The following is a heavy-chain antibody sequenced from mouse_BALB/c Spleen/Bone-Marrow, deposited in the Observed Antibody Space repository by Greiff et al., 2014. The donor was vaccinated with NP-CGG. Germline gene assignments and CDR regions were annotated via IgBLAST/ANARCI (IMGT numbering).Heavy chain of an antibody. CDR3: GRWGDGYYYAMDC. CDR2: INPFNGDT. V-gene: IGHV1-37*01. CDR1: GYSFTGYF. Sequence: VQLQQSGPDLVKPGASVKLSCKASGYSFTGYFLNWVRQSHGKSLEWIGRINPFNGDTFYNQKFKGKATLTVDKSSTTAHMELLSLTSEDSAVYYCGRWGDGYYYAMDCWGQGTSVTVSS. D-gene: IGHD2-3*01. J-gene: IGHJ4*01.